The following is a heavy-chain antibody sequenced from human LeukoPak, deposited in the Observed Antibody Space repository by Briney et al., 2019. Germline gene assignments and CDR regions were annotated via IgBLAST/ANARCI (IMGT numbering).Heavy chain of an antibody. Sequence: SETLSLTCTVSGGSISSSSYYWGWIRQPPGKGLEWIWSIYYSGSTYYNPSLKSRVTISVDTSKNQFSLKLSSVTAADTAVYYCARRAVGYCSSTSCPSSGFDPWGQGTLVTVSS. V-gene: IGHV4-39*01. CDR3: ARRAVGYCSSTSCPSSGFDP. D-gene: IGHD2-2*01. CDR2: IYYSGST. J-gene: IGHJ5*02. CDR1: GGSISSSSYY.